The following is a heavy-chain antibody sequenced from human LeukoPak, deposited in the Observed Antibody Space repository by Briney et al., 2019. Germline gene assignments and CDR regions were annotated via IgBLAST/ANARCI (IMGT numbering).Heavy chain of an antibody. CDR1: GGSISSSSYY. Sequence: SETLSLTCTVSGGSISSSSYYWGWIRQPPGTGLEWIGSIYYSGSTYHNPSLKSRVTISVDTSKNQFSLKLSSVTAADTAVYYCASLEYYADYWGQGTLVTVSS. CDR3: ASLEYYADY. CDR2: IYYSGST. J-gene: IGHJ4*02. V-gene: IGHV4-39*01.